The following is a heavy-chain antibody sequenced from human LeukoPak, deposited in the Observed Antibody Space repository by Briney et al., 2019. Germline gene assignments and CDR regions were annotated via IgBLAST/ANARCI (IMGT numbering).Heavy chain of an antibody. J-gene: IGHJ5*01. D-gene: IGHD3-22*01. CDR3: ARHVTTSDYESSWFDS. CDR1: GYSFTNYW. Sequence: GESLKISCEASGYSFTNYWIAWVRQTPGKGLECMGITYPGESNTRYSPPFRGQVTISVDKSINTAYLQWSSLKASDTAMYYCARHVTTSDYESSWFDSWGQGTLVIVSS. CDR2: TYPGESNT. V-gene: IGHV5-51*01.